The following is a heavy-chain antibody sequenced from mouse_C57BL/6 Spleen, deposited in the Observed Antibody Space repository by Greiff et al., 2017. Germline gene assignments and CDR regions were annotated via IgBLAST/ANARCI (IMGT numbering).Heavy chain of an antibody. D-gene: IGHD1-1*01. CDR2: IWSGGST. J-gene: IGHJ4*01. CDR3: ARKVLDAMDY. V-gene: IGHV2-2*01. Sequence: VQLQQSGPGLVQPSQSLSITCTVSGFSLTSYGVHWVRQSPGKGLEWLGVIWSGGSTDYNAAFISRLIISKDNSKSQVFFKMNSLQADDTALYYCARKVLDAMDYWGQGTSVTVSS. CDR1: GFSLTSYG.